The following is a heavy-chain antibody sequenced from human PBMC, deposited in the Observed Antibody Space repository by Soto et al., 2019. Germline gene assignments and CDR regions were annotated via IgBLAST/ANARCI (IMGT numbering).Heavy chain of an antibody. D-gene: IGHD2-15*01. J-gene: IGHJ4*02. CDR2: IKQDGSEK. Sequence: PGGSLRLSCAGSGFRFSSSWMSWVRQAPGKGLEWVAHIKQDGSEKYYVDSAKGRFTISRDNAKTSLYLQMNNLRAEDTAVYYCAREVVLTKWYFDNWGQGIRVTVSS. V-gene: IGHV3-7*01. CDR1: GFRFSSSW. CDR3: AREVVLTKWYFDN.